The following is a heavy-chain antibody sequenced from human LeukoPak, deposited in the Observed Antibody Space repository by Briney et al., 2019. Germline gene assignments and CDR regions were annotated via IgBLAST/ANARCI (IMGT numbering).Heavy chain of an antibody. CDR1: GFTFTIYR. Sequence: GGSLRLSCAASGFTFTIYRMCWVRQAPGKGLEWVANIQKDGSEKHYVDSVNGRFTISRDNAKNSSYLQMNSLRAEGTAVYYCAKDGPGGWYFDSWGEGKPVTVSS. CDR3: AKDGPGGWYFDS. J-gene: IGHJ4*02. D-gene: IGHD6-19*01. CDR2: IQKDGSEK. V-gene: IGHV3-7*03.